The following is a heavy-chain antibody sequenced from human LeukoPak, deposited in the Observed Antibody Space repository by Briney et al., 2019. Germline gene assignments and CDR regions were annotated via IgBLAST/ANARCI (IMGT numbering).Heavy chain of an antibody. Sequence: GASVKVSCKASGYTFTSYGISWVRRAPGQGLEWMGWINTNTGNPTYAQGFTGRFVFSLDTSVSTAYLQISSLKAEDTAVYYCAGEGGAYSSSCLNYWGQGTLVTVSS. J-gene: IGHJ4*02. CDR3: AGEGGAYSSSCLNY. V-gene: IGHV7-4-1*02. D-gene: IGHD6-13*01. CDR1: GYTFTSYG. CDR2: INTNTGNP.